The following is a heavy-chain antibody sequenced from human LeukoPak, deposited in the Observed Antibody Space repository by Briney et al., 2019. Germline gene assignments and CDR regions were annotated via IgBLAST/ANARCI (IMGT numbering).Heavy chain of an antibody. CDR3: GRYGVVGATPDY. D-gene: IGHD1-26*01. Sequence: PGGSLRLSCAASGFTFSGYGMHWVRQAPGKGLEWVAVIWYDGSNKYYADSVKGRFTISRDNSKNTLYLQMNSLKAEDTAVYYCGRYGVVGATPDYWGQGTLVTVSP. J-gene: IGHJ4*02. CDR2: IWYDGSNK. V-gene: IGHV3-33*01. CDR1: GFTFSGYG.